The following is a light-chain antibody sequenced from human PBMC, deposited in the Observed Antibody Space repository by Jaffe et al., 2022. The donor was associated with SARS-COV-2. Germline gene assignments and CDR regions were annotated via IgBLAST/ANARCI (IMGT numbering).Light chain of an antibody. CDR2: LDT. J-gene: IGLJ2*01. Sequence: SYELTQPPSVSVSPGQTASITCSGDPLGDRSAFWYHQKPGQSPVLVIYLDTKRPSGIPERFSGSHFGNTATLTISGTQAMDEADYYCQAWDNNHVLFGGGTKLTVL. CDR1: PLGDRS. V-gene: IGLV3-1*01. CDR3: QAWDNNHVL.